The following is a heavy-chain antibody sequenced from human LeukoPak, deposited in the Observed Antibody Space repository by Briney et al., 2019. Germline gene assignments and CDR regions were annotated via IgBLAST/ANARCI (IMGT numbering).Heavy chain of an antibody. Sequence: PGGSLRLSCAASGFFFSSCRMNWVRQAPGKGLEWASYISGTGNTIYYADSVKGRFTISRDNAKNSLYLQMNSLRAEDTAVYYCARDEYCSGGSCYIGDWFDPWGQGTLVTVSS. CDR1: GFFFSSCR. J-gene: IGHJ5*02. CDR2: ISGTGNTI. CDR3: ARDEYCSGGSCYIGDWFDP. D-gene: IGHD2-15*01. V-gene: IGHV3-48*01.